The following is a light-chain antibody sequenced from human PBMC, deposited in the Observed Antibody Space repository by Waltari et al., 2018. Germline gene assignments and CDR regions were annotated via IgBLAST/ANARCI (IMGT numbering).Light chain of an antibody. CDR2: WAS. CDR1: SVLYSSNNKNY. CDR3: QQYYRSRT. J-gene: IGKJ1*01. Sequence: SVLYSSNNKNYLAWYQQKPGQPPKLLIRWASTREAGVPDRFSGSGSGTDFTLTISSLQAEDVAVYYCQQYYRSRTFGQGTRVEIK. V-gene: IGKV4-1*01.